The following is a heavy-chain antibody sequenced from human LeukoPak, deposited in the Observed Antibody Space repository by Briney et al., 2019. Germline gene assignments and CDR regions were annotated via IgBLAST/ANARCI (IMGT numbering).Heavy chain of an antibody. D-gene: IGHD3-10*01. CDR2: IYYSGST. CDR3: ARGRGLGITMVRGVFDP. J-gene: IGHJ5*02. Sequence: SETLSLTYTVSGGYISSGDYHWSWIRQPPGKGLEWIGYIYYSGSTYYNPPLKSRVTISGDTSKNQFSLKLSSVTAADTAVYYCARGRGLGITMVRGVFDPWGQGTLVTVSS. CDR1: GGYISSGDYH. V-gene: IGHV4-30-4*01.